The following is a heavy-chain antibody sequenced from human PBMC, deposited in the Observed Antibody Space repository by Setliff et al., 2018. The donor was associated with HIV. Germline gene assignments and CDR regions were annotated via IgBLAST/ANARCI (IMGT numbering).Heavy chain of an antibody. CDR1: GFTFSNNW. D-gene: IGHD3-10*01. V-gene: IGHV3-74*03. CDR2: ISPDGSST. CDR3: ARDKFGSGSSPRVLQH. J-gene: IGHJ1*01. Sequence: GGSLRLSCAAPGFTFSNNWIHWVRQTAEKGLVWVSRISPDGSSTMYADSVKGRFTISRDNSKDTLDLQMNSLRPEDTAVYFCARDKFGSGSSPRVLQHWGQGTLVTVSS.